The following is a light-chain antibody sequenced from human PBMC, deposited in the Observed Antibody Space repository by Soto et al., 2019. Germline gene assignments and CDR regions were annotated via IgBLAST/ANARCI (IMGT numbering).Light chain of an antibody. J-gene: IGKJ1*01. Sequence: EVVMRQSPATLSVSPGEGATLSCRASQGIGDTLAWYQHKPGQTPRLLIYGASSRATGIPDRFSGSGSGTDFTLIISRLEPEDFAVYYCQQHGTSPRTFGHGTKVDIK. CDR3: QQHGTSPRT. V-gene: IGKV3-20*01. CDR2: GAS. CDR1: QGIGDT.